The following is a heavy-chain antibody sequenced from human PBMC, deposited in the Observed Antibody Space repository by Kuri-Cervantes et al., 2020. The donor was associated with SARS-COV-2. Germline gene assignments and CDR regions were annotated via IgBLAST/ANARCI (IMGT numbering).Heavy chain of an antibody. D-gene: IGHD3-10*01. CDR3: ATSYGGSGSYYYGMDV. Sequence: SETLSLTCTVSGGSISSYYWSWTRQPPGKGLEWIGYIYYSGSTNYNPSLKSRVTISVDTSKNQFSLKLSSVTAADTAVYYCATSYGGSGSYYYGMDVWGQGTTVTVSS. CDR1: GGSISSYY. V-gene: IGHV4-59*01. CDR2: IYYSGST. J-gene: IGHJ6*02.